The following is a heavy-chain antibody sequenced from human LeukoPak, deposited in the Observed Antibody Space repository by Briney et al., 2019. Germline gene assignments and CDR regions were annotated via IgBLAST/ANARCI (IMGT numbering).Heavy chain of an antibody. J-gene: IGHJ4*02. D-gene: IGHD5-12*01. CDR1: GYTFTSYA. CDR2: INPNSGGT. Sequence: ASVKVSCKASGYTFTSYAMNWVRQAPGQGLEWMGWINPNSGGTNYAQKFQGRVTMTRDTSISTAYMELSRLRSDDTAVYYCARVEGISGYVSSGYWGQGTLVTVSS. V-gene: IGHV1-2*02. CDR3: ARVEGISGYVSSGY.